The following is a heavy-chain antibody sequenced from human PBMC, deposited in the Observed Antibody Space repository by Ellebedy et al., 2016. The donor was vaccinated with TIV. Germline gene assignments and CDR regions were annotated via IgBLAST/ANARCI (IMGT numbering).Heavy chain of an antibody. CDR1: GGSISNYY. Sequence: MPGGSLRLSCTVSGGSISNYYWSWIRQPPGKGLEWIGYIYYSGNTIYKPSLKSRVTISVDTSKNQFSRNVTSVTAADTAVYCGASGATGTTSLWLDPWGQGTLVIVSS. CDR2: IYYSGNT. D-gene: IGHD1-1*01. J-gene: IGHJ5*02. CDR3: ASGATGTTSLWLDP. V-gene: IGHV4-59*01.